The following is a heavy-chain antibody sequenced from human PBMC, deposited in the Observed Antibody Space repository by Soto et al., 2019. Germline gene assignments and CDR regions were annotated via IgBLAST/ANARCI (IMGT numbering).Heavy chain of an antibody. D-gene: IGHD5-12*01. CDR1: GGSISSGGYS. V-gene: IGHV4-30-2*01. Sequence: QLQLQESGSGLVKPSQTLSLTCAVSGGSISSGGYSWSWIRQPPGKGLEWIGYIYHSGSTSYNPSLKRRVTISVDRSKNQFSLKLSSVTAADTAVYYCARRRGFPYYYGMDVWGQGTTVTVSS. CDR2: IYHSGST. J-gene: IGHJ6*02. CDR3: ARRRGFPYYYGMDV.